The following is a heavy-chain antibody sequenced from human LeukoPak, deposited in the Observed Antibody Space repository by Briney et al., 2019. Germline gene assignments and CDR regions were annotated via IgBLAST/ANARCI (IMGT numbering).Heavy chain of an antibody. CDR2: IYYSGST. Sequence: SETLSLTCTGSGVSISSYYWSWLRQPPGKGLEWVGYIYYSGSTNYNPSLKSRVTISVDTSKNQFSLKLSSVTAADTAVYYCARVVSGDYERWFDPWGQGTLVTVSS. CDR1: GVSISSYY. D-gene: IGHD4-17*01. CDR3: ARVVSGDYERWFDP. J-gene: IGHJ5*02. V-gene: IGHV4-59*01.